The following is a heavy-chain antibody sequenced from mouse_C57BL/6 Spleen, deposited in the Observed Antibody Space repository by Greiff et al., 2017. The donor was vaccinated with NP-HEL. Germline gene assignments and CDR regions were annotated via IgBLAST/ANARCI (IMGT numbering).Heavy chain of an antibody. V-gene: IGHV3-6*01. D-gene: IGHD4-1*01. Sequence: ESGPGLVKPSQSLSLTCSVTGYSITSGYYWNWIRQFPGNKLEWMGYISYDGSNNYNPSLKNRISITRDTSKNQFFLKLNSVTTEDTATYYCARTGTGYFDVWGTGTTVTVSS. CDR2: ISYDGSN. CDR3: ARTGTGYFDV. J-gene: IGHJ1*03. CDR1: GYSITSGYY.